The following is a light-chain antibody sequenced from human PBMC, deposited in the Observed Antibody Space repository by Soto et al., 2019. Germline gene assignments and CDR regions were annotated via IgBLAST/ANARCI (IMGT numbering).Light chain of an antibody. Sequence: DIQMTQSPSSLSAYVGDRVTITCRASQDIRNDLDWFQQKPAKAPERLIYEASNLQSGVPSRFSGSGSGTEYTLKTSILQAEGFATDFYLQYSSYPWTFGQGTKVEIK. CDR2: EAS. CDR3: LQYSSYPWT. CDR1: QDIRND. V-gene: IGKV1-17*01. J-gene: IGKJ1*01.